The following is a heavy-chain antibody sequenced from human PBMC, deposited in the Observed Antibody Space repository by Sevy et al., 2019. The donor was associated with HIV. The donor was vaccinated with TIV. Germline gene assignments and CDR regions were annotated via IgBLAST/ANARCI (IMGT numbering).Heavy chain of an antibody. V-gene: IGHV3-7*01. CDR3: ARERGISSIVGATTGAFDI. J-gene: IGHJ3*02. CDR2: IKQDGSEK. D-gene: IGHD1-26*01. CDR1: RFTFSNYW. Sequence: GGSLRLSCAASRFTFSNYWMSWVRQAPGKGLEWVANIKQDGSEKYYVDSVKGRFTISRDNAKNSLYLQMNSLRAEDTAVYYCARERGISSIVGATTGAFDIWGQGTMVTVSS.